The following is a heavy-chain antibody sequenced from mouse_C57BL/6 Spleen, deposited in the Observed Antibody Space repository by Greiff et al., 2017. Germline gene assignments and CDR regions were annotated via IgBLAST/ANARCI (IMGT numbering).Heavy chain of an antibody. CDR2: INPSDSET. V-gene: IGHV1-52*01. CDR1: GYTFTSYW. J-gene: IGHJ2*01. CDR3: ARRCQFVDFGC. Sequence: VQLQQPGAELVRPGSSVKLSCKASGYTFTSYWMPWVKQRPRQGLEWIGNINPSDSETHYNQKFKDKATLTVDKSSSTAYMQRSSLTSEDSAVYYWARRCQFVDFGCWGQGPTLTVSS.